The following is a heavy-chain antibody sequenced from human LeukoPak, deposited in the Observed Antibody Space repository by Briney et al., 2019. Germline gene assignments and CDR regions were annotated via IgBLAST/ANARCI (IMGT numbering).Heavy chain of an antibody. CDR2: IYSTGST. D-gene: IGHD1-26*01. CDR1: GGSVGSGGHF. Sequence: ASETPSLTCAVSGGSVGSGGHFWSWIRQPPGKGLEWIGYIYSTGSTNYNPSLKSRITMSVDTSKNQLSLKLSSVIAADTAVYYCARTKSQSGSYRYYFDSWGQGTLVTVSS. V-gene: IGHV4-61*08. J-gene: IGHJ4*02. CDR3: ARTKSQSGSYRYYFDS.